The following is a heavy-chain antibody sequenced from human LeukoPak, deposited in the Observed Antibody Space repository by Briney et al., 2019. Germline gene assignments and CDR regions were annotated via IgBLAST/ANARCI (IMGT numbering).Heavy chain of an antibody. CDR3: ARDLSMADLGWFDP. J-gene: IGHJ5*02. CDR1: GGSIRSSTYY. CDR2: IYHSGST. V-gene: IGHV4-39*07. D-gene: IGHD2-8*01. Sequence: PSETLSLTCTVSGGSIRSSTYYWGWIRQPPGKGLEWIGSIYHSGSTYYNPSLKSRVTISVDTSKNQFSLKLSSVTAADTAVYYCARDLSMADLGWFDPWGQGTLVTVSS.